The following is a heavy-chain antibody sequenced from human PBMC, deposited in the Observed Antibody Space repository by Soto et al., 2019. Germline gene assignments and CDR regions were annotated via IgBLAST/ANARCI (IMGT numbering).Heavy chain of an antibody. CDR2: ISSSTSYI. D-gene: IGHD4-17*01. V-gene: IGHV3-21*01. J-gene: IGHJ4*02. CDR3: ARGETGYGDYVDY. CDR1: GFTFSSYR. Sequence: GGSLRLSCAASGFTFSSYRMNWVRQAPGKGLEWVSPISSSTSYIYYADSLKGRFTISRDNAKNSLYLQMNSLRAEDTAVYYCARGETGYGDYVDYWGQGTLVTVSS.